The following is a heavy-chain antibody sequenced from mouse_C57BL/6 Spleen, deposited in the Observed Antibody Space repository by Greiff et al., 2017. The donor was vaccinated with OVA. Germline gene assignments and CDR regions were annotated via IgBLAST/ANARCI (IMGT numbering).Heavy chain of an antibody. Sequence: EVQLVESGTVLVRPGASVKMSCKTSGYTFTSYWMHWVKQRPGQGLEWIGAIYPGNSDTSYNQKFKGKAKLTAVTSASTAYMELSSLTNEDAAVCYSTRGSGSSYVDYWGQGTTLTVSS. CDR2: IYPGNSDT. CDR3: TRGSGSSYVDY. V-gene: IGHV1-5*01. J-gene: IGHJ2*01. CDR1: GYTFTSYW. D-gene: IGHD1-1*01.